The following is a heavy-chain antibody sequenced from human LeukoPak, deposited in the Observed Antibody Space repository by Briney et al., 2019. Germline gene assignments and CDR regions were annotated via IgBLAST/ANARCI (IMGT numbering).Heavy chain of an antibody. V-gene: IGHV1-18*01. CDR1: GYTFTSYG. J-gene: IGHJ4*02. D-gene: IGHD4-17*01. CDR3: ARSRTVTTMPDFDY. CDR2: ISAYNGNT. Sequence: ASVKVSCKASGYTFTSYGISWVRQAPGQGLEWMGWISAYNGNTNYAQKLQGRVTMTTDTSTSTAYMELRSLRSDDTAVYYCARSRTVTTMPDFDYWGQGTLVTVSS.